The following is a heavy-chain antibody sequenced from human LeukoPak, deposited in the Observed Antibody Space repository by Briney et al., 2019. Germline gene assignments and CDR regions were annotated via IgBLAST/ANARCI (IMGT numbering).Heavy chain of an antibody. CDR3: ATIAPGDLFDS. V-gene: IGHV1-24*01. CDR2: FVPEDDET. D-gene: IGHD7-27*01. J-gene: IGHJ4*02. CDR1: GSTLTEFS. Sequence: ASVKVSCKVSGSTLTEFSIHWVRQAPGKGLEWMGGFVPEDDETIYAQSFQGRVTMTEDTSTDSAYMELSSLRSEDTAMYYCATIAPGDLFDSWGQGTLVTVSS.